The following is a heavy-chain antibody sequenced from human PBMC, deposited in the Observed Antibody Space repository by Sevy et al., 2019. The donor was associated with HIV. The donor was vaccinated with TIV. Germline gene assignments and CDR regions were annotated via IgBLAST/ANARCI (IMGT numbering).Heavy chain of an antibody. J-gene: IGHJ6*02. Sequence: GGSLRLSCAASGFTFSSYGMHWVRQAPGKGLEWVAVISYDGSNKYYADSVKGRFTITRDNSQNTLYLQMNSLRAEDTAVYYCANAPTWTTTPPFYDGMDVWDQGTTVTVSS. V-gene: IGHV3-30*18. CDR1: GFTFSSYG. CDR2: ISYDGSNK. D-gene: IGHD1-1*01. CDR3: ANAPTWTTTPPFYDGMDV.